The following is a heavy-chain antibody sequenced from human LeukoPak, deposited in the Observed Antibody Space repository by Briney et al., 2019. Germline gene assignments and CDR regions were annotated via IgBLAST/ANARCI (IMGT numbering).Heavy chain of an antibody. D-gene: IGHD4-17*01. Sequence: GESLKISCKGSGYNFTSYWLGWVRQMPGKGLEWMGIVYPGDSDVRYRPSFQGHVTISADKSISTAYLQWSSLKASDTAMYYCARPGYGDLDYWGQGTLVTVSS. CDR3: ARPGYGDLDY. V-gene: IGHV5-51*01. CDR2: VYPGDSDV. J-gene: IGHJ4*02. CDR1: GYNFTSYW.